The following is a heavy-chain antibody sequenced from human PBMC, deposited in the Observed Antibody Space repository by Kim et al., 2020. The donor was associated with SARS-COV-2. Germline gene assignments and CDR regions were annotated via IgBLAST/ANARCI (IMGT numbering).Heavy chain of an antibody. CDR2: ISGSGGST. Sequence: GGSLRLSCAASGFTFSSYAMSWVRQAPGKGLEWVSAISGSGGSTYYADSVKGRFTISRDNSKNTLYLQMNSLRAEDTAVYYCAKDFLYVDTAMVPEVRSPRYFDYWGQGTLVTVSS. D-gene: IGHD5-18*01. CDR3: AKDFLYVDTAMVPEVRSPRYFDY. V-gene: IGHV3-23*01. J-gene: IGHJ4*02. CDR1: GFTFSSYA.